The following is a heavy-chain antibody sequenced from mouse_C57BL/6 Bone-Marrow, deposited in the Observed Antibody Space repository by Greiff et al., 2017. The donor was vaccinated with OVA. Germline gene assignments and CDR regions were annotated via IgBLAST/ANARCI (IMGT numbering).Heavy chain of an antibody. CDR3: ARDGNGILYAMDY. Sequence: EVKLVESGGGLVKPGGSLKLSCAASGFTFSSYAMSWVRQTPEKRLEWVATISDGGSYTYYPDNVKGRFTISRDNAKNNLYLQMSHLKSEDTAMYYCARDGNGILYAMDYWGQGTSVTVSS. CDR1: GFTFSSYA. V-gene: IGHV5-4*01. CDR2: ISDGGSYT. J-gene: IGHJ4*01. D-gene: IGHD2-1*01.